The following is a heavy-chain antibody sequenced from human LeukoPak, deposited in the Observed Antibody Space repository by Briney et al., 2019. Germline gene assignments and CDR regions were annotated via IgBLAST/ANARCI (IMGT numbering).Heavy chain of an antibody. Sequence: GESLKISCKGFGYTFETYWIAWVRQMPGKGLEWMGIIYPGDSDTRYSPSFQGQVTISADKSISTAYLQWSNLKASDTAMYYCARQAVPVAKYFQHWGQGTLATVYS. CDR3: ARQAVPVAKYFQH. D-gene: IGHD2-2*01. J-gene: IGHJ1*01. CDR2: IYPGDSDT. V-gene: IGHV5-51*01. CDR1: GYTFETYW.